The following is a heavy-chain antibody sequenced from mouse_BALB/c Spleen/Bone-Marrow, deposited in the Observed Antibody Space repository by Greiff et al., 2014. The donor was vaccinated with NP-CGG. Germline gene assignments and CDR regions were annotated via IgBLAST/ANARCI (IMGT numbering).Heavy chain of an antibody. CDR1: GYAFTNYL. Sequence: LQESGAELVRPGTSVKVSCKASGYAFTNYLIEWVKQRPGQGLEWIGMINPGSGGTNYNEKFKGKATLTADKSSSTAYMQLSSLTSDDSAVYFFARRDGSYFDYWGQGTTLTVSS. CDR2: INPGSGGT. V-gene: IGHV1-54*01. CDR3: ARRDGSYFDY. D-gene: IGHD3-3*01. J-gene: IGHJ2*01.